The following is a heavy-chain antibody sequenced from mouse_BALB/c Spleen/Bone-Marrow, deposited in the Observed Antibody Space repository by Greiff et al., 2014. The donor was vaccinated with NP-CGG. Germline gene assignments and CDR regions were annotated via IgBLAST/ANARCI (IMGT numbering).Heavy chain of an antibody. CDR2: ISYSGNT. CDR1: DYSITSDYA. D-gene: IGHD2-4*01. J-gene: IGHJ2*01. CDR3: SRYDYDGVDY. V-gene: IGHV3-2*02. Sequence: EVQLQQSGPGLVKPSQSLSLTCTVTDYSITSDYAWNWIRQFPGNKLEWMGYISYSGNTSYNPSLKSRISITRDTSKNQFFLQLHSVTTEDTATYYCSRYDYDGVDYWGQGTTLTVSS.